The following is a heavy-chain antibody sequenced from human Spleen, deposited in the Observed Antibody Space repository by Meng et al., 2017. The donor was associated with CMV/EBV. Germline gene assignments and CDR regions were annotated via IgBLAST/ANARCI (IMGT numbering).Heavy chain of an antibody. CDR2: LNQDGTNT. D-gene: IGHD3-10*01. V-gene: IGHV3-74*01. J-gene: IGHJ5*02. Sequence: FASYWMPWVRQAPGKGLVWVSGLNQDGTNTTYADSVKGRFTISRDNAKNTLFLQMNSLRADDTAVYFCARGVTLVRGLIIMEGNWFDPWGQGTLVTVSS. CDR3: ARGVTLVRGLIIMEGNWFDP. CDR1: FASYW.